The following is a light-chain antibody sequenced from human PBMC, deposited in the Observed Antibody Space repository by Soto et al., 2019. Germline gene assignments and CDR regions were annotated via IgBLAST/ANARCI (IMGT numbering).Light chain of an antibody. J-gene: IGLJ1*01. Sequence: QSALTQPASVSGSPGQSITISCTGTSSDVGAYDYVSWYQQHPGNAPKLLIYEVIHRPSGVSDRFSGSKSGNTASLTISGLRADDEADFYCSSYTSTNTLVFGTGTKLTVL. CDR1: SSDVGAYDY. CDR2: EVI. V-gene: IGLV2-14*01. CDR3: SSYTSTNTLV.